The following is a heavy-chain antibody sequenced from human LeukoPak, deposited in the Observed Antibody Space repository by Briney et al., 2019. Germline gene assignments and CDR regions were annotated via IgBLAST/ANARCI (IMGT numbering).Heavy chain of an antibody. V-gene: IGHV3-9*01. CDR3: ARDDYYDSSGYYAY. D-gene: IGHD3-22*01. J-gene: IGHJ4*02. Sequence: GGSLRLSCAASGFTFDDYAMHWVRQAPGMGLEWVSGISWNSGSIGYADSVKGRFTISRDNAKNSLYLQMNSLRAEDTAVYYCARDDYYDSSGYYAYWGQGTLVTVSS. CDR1: GFTFDDYA. CDR2: ISWNSGSI.